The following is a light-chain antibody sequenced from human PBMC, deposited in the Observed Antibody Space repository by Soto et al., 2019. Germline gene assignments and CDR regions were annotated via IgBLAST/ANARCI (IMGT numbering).Light chain of an antibody. J-gene: IGKJ4*01. Sequence: EIVLTQSPATLSLSPGERATLSCRASQSVGNNLAWYQQKPGQAPGLLIYEASTRATGIPARFSGSGSGTDFTLTISSLEPEDFAVYYCQQHANLPLTFGGGTKVEIK. CDR2: EAS. CDR1: QSVGNN. V-gene: IGKV3-11*01. CDR3: QQHANLPLT.